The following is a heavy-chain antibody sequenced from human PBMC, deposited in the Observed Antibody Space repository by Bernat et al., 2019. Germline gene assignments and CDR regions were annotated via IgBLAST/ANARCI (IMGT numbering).Heavy chain of an antibody. V-gene: IGHV3-11*01. CDR3: AIYSSSWYGLFDY. D-gene: IGHD6-13*01. CDR2: ISSSGSTI. J-gene: IGHJ4*02. Sequence: QVQLVESGGGLVKPGGSLRLSCAASGFTFSDYYMSWIRQAPGKGLEWVSYISSSGSTIYYADSVKGRFTISRYNDKNSQYLQMNSLRDEDTAVYYCAIYSSSWYGLFDYWGQGTLVTVSS. CDR1: GFTFSDYY.